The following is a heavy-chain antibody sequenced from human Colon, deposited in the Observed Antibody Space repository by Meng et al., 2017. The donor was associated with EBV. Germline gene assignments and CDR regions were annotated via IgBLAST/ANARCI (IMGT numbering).Heavy chain of an antibody. CDR2: IHSSGST. D-gene: IGHD3-10*01. J-gene: IGHJ5*02. V-gene: IGHV4-31*03. Sequence: QVHRAGSGPGLAKTSQTLSLTCTVYGGSISSGGYSWSWIRQHPGKGLEWIGYIHSSGSTYYNPSLRSRLTISVDTSKNQFSLKLSSVTAADTAVYYCARASYGSGSPLGESWFDPWGQGTLVTVSS. CDR3: ARASYGSGSPLGESWFDP. CDR1: GGSISSGGYS.